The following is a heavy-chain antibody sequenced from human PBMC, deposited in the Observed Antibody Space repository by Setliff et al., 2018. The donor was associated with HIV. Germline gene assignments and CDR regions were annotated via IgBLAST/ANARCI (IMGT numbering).Heavy chain of an antibody. CDR2: IWYDGNNK. CDR1: GFTFSSYG. J-gene: IGHJ4*02. V-gene: IGHV3-33*01. CDR3: LRERNFWSRSPG. Sequence: GGSLRLSCAASGFTFSSYGMHWVRQAPGKGLEWVAVIWYDGNNKYYADSVKGRFTISRDNSKNTLYLQMNSLRAEDTAVYYCLRERNFWSRSPGWGQGTLVTVSS. D-gene: IGHD3-3*01.